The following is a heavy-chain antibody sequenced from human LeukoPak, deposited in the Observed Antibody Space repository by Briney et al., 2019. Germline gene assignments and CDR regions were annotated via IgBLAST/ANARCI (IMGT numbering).Heavy chain of an antibody. J-gene: IGHJ6*02. V-gene: IGHV4-59*01. CDR1: GDSISSYY. CDR2: IYYSGST. CDR3: ARESRFYGSGSYYQNYGMDV. Sequence: SETLSLTCNVSGDSISSYYWSWIRQPPGKGLEWIGYIYYSGSTNYNPSLKSRVTISVDTSKNQFSLKLSSVTAADTAVYYCARESRFYGSGSYYQNYGMDVWGQGTTVTVSS. D-gene: IGHD3-10*01.